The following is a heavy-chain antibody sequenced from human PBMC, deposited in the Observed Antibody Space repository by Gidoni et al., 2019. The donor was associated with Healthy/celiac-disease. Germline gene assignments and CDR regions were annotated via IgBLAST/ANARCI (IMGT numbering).Heavy chain of an antibody. CDR2: INHNSGGI. D-gene: IGHD3-10*01. CDR3: ARGGDWAFES. CDR1: GSIFSGYS. Sequence: QVQLVRSGAEVKRPRAEMKVCCEAAGSIFSGYSMHWVRQAPGHGLEWVGWINHNSGGINYAQMFEGRVTMTRDTSISTAYMELSRLRSDDTAVYYGARGGDWAFESWGQGTTVTVSS. V-gene: IGHV1-2*02. J-gene: IGHJ3*02.